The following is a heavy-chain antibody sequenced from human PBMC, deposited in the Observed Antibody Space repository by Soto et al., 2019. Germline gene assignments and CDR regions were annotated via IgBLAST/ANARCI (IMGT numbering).Heavy chain of an antibody. CDR3: ARDLNADYGDYGILDY. D-gene: IGHD4-17*01. Sequence: QVQLQESGPGLVKPSGTLSLTCAVSGGSISSSNWWSWVRQPPGKGLEWIGEIYHSGSTNYNPSLKSRVPISXXKXKXXFSLKLSSVTAADTAVYYCARDLNADYGDYGILDYWGQGTLVTVSS. CDR2: IYHSGST. CDR1: GGSISSSNW. V-gene: IGHV4-4*02. J-gene: IGHJ4*02.